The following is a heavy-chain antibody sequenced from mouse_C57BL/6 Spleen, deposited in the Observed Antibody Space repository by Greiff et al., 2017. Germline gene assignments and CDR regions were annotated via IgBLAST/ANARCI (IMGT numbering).Heavy chain of an antibody. J-gene: IGHJ4*01. D-gene: IGHD2-1*01. Sequence: QVQLQQSGAELVKPGASVKISCKASGYAFSSYWMNWVKQRPGKGLEWIGQIYPGDGDPNYNGKFKGKATLTADKSSSTAYMQLSSLTSEDSAVYFCAREVYGNSYYYAMDYWGQGTSGTGSS. V-gene: IGHV1-80*01. CDR1: GYAFSSYW. CDR2: IYPGDGDP. CDR3: AREVYGNSYYYAMDY.